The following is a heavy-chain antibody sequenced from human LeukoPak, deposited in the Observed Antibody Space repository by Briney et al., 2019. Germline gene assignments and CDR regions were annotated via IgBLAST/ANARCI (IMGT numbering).Heavy chain of an antibody. V-gene: IGHV4-59*01. D-gene: IGHD6-19*01. CDR2: IYYSGST. CDR1: GGSISSYY. J-gene: IGHJ4*02. Sequence: PSETLSLTCTVSGGSISSYYWNWLRQPPGKGLEWIGYIYYSGSTNYNPSLKSRVTISVDTSKNQFSLKLSSVTAADTAVYYCARGRWSSGWFDYWGQGTLVTVSS. CDR3: ARGRWSSGWFDY.